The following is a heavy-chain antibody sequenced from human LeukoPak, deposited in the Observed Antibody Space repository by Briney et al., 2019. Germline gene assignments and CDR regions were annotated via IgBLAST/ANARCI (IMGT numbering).Heavy chain of an antibody. CDR3: ARDVGGSDY. CDR1: GFTFSSYT. D-gene: IGHD1-26*01. V-gene: IGHV3-21*01. Sequence: GGSLRLSCAASGFTFSSYTMNWVRQAPGKGLEWVSCISSSSTYIYYADSVKGRFTISRDNAKNSLYLQMNSVRAEDTAVYYRARDVGGSDYWGQGTLVTVSS. J-gene: IGHJ4*02. CDR2: ISSSSTYI.